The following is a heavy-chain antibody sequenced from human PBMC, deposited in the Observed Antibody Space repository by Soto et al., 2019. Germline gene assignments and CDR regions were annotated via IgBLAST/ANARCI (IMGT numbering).Heavy chain of an antibody. CDR2: INSGGNT. J-gene: IGHJ6*02. D-gene: IGHD5-18*01. V-gene: IGHV3-66*01. CDR3: ARGGDSYGYGECYYYGMDV. CDR1: GFGVSNNY. Sequence: EVQLVESGGGLVQPGGSLRLSCAASGFGVSNNYMSWVRQAPGKGLEWVSAINSGGNTYYADSVKGRFTISRDNSKNTVYLQMNSVGAEDTAVYYGARGGDSYGYGECYYYGMDVWGQGTTVTVSS.